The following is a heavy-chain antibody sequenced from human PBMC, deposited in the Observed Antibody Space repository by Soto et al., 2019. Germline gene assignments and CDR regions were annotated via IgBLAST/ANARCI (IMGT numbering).Heavy chain of an antibody. CDR3: VRDGNSGWHFDY. Sequence: GSLRLSCAASGITLSSYWMSWVRQAPGKGLEWVANIKYDGSEIYYVDSVKGRFTISRDNAKNSLFLQMNSLRAEDTAVYYCVRDGNSGWHFDYWGQGTLVTVSS. CDR2: IKYDGSEI. D-gene: IGHD6-19*01. CDR1: GITLSSYW. V-gene: IGHV3-7*03. J-gene: IGHJ4*02.